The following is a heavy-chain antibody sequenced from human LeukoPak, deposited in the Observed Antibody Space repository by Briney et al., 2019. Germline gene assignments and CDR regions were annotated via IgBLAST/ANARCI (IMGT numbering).Heavy chain of an antibody. D-gene: IGHD3-3*01. Sequence: GASVKVSCKASGYTFTSYGISWVRQAPGQGLEWMGWISAYNGNTNYAQKLQGRVTMTTDTSTSTAYMELRSLRSDDTAVYYCARVKDDFWSGYYGALNYWGQGTLVTVSS. CDR2: ISAYNGNT. CDR1: GYTFTSYG. CDR3: ARVKDDFWSGYYGALNY. J-gene: IGHJ4*02. V-gene: IGHV1-18*01.